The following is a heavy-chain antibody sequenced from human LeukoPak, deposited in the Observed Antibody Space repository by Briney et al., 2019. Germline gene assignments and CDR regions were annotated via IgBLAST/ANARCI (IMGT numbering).Heavy chain of an antibody. D-gene: IGHD6-13*01. CDR2: ISGSGGST. CDR3: ARPYSSRWYEFDY. CDR1: GFTFSSYA. J-gene: IGHJ4*02. V-gene: IGHV3-23*01. Sequence: GGSLRLSCAASGFTFSSYAMSWVRQAPGKGLEWVSLISGSGGSTDYADSVKGRFTISRDNSKNTLYLQMNSLRAEDTAVYYCARPYSSRWYEFDYWGQGTLVTVSS.